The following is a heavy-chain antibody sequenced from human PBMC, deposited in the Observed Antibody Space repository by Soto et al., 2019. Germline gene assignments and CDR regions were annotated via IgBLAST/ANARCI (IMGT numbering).Heavy chain of an antibody. V-gene: IGHV3-23*01. J-gene: IGHJ3*02. CDR3: AKKAGSGGSHSATAAFDM. Sequence: EVQVLESGGGLIQPGGSRKLSCAASGFTFSTYAMSWVRQAPGKGLEWVSAVSASGSNTYYAVSVKGRFTISRDNSEHTLYLQMNSLRAEDTAVYYCAKKAGSGGSHSATAAFDMWGQGTMVTVS. CDR2: VSASGSNT. D-gene: IGHD2-15*01. CDR1: GFTFSTYA.